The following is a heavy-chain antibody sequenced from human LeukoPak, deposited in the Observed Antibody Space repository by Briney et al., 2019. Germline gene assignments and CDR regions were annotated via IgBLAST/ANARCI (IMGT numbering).Heavy chain of an antibody. CDR3: ARRLLWFGDIDY. Sequence: SETLSLTCAVYGGSFSGYYWSWLRQPPGKGLEWIGEINHSGSTNYNPSLKSRVTISVDTSKNQFSLKLSSVTAADTAVYYCARRLLWFGDIDYWGQGTLVTVSS. V-gene: IGHV4-34*01. D-gene: IGHD3-10*01. CDR1: GGSFSGYY. CDR2: INHSGST. J-gene: IGHJ4*02.